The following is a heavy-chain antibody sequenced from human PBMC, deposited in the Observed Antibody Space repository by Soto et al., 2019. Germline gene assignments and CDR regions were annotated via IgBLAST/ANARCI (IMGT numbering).Heavy chain of an antibody. CDR3: AHSDYSSGWFQIPPHY. J-gene: IGHJ4*02. D-gene: IGHD6-19*01. CDR2: ISGSGFNS. V-gene: IGHV3-23*01. CDR1: GSTFSSYA. Sequence: LRLSFAASGSTFSSYAMSWVRQAPGKGLEWVSGISGSGFNSYYATSVKGRFTISRDNSKNTLYLQMNSLTVEDTAVYYCAHSDYSSGWFQIPPHYWGQGTLVTVSS.